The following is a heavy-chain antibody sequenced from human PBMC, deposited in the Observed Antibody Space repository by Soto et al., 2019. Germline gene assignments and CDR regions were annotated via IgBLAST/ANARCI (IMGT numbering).Heavy chain of an antibody. CDR2: IIPIFCTA. CDR3: ARVRYYYDSSGYPSPFDY. CDR1: GGTFSSYA. V-gene: IGHV1-69*13. D-gene: IGHD3-22*01. Sequence: SVKVSCKASGGTFSSYAISWVRQAPGQGLEWMGGIIPIFCTANYAQKFQGRVTITADESTSTAYMELSSLRSEDTAVYYCARVRYYYDSSGYPSPFDYWGPGTLVTVSS. J-gene: IGHJ4*02.